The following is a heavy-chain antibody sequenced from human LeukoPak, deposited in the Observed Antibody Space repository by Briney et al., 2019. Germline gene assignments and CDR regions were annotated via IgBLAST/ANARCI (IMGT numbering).Heavy chain of an antibody. V-gene: IGHV3-48*04. D-gene: IGHD3-10*01. J-gene: IGHJ4*02. Sequence: GGSLRLSCAASGFTFSSYSMNWVRQAPGKGLEWLSHISSSGATTYNPDSVKGRFTISRDNTKNSVYLQMNSLGVEDTAVYYCARYSRGPSGTYWGQGTLVTVSS. CDR1: GFTFSSYS. CDR2: ISSSGATT. CDR3: ARYSRGPSGTY.